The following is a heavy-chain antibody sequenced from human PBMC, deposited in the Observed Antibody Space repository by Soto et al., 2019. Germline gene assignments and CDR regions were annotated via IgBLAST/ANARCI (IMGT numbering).Heavy chain of an antibody. Sequence: QVQLVQSGAEVKKPGASVKVSCKASGYTFTNYVISWVRQAPGQGLEWMGWISAFNGNIKYTQKFQGRLTMTTDTATSTGYMELRSLRSDDTAIYYGARESSGYGLLDYWGQGTLVTVSS. D-gene: IGHD3-22*01. V-gene: IGHV1-18*01. CDR2: ISAFNGNI. CDR1: GYTFTNYV. J-gene: IGHJ4*02. CDR3: ARESSGYGLLDY.